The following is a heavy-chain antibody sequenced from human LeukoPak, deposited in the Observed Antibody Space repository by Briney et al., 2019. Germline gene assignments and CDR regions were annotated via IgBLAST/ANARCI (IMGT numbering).Heavy chain of an antibody. CDR1: GGSFSGYD. D-gene: IGHD2-2*01. CDR2: INHSGST. J-gene: IGHJ3*02. CDR3: ARPTRGSYCSSTSGYPTIRSRAFDI. V-gene: IGHV4-34*01. Sequence: SETLSLTCAVYGGSFSGYDWSWIRQPPGKGLEWIGEINHSGSTNYNPALKSRVTISVDTSKNQFSLKLSSVTAADTAVYYCARPTRGSYCSSTSGYPTIRSRAFDIWGQGTMVTVSS.